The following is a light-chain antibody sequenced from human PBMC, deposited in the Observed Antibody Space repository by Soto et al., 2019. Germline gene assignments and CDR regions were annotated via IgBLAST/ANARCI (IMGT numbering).Light chain of an antibody. CDR3: QQSYRTLYT. Sequence: DIQMIQSPSSLSASVGDRVTITCRTSQSISTYLTWYQQKIGKAPELLIYAASSLQGGVPSSFSGSGAGKDCTLTIGSLQPEDFATYYCQQSYRTLYTFGQGTKLEIK. J-gene: IGKJ2*01. CDR2: AAS. CDR1: QSISTY. V-gene: IGKV1-39*01.